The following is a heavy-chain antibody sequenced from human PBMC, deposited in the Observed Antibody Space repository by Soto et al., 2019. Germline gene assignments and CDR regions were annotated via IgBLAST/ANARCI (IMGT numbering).Heavy chain of an antibody. D-gene: IGHD6-13*01. Sequence: PEGTLRLSCAASGFTFSSYSMHWVRQAPGKGLEWVAVISYDGSNKYYADSVKGRFTISRDNSKNTLYLQMNSLRAEDTAVSYCAASIAAAGPLGYWGQGTLVNVSS. CDR2: ISYDGSNK. CDR1: GFTFSSYS. V-gene: IGHV3-30-3*01. J-gene: IGHJ4*02. CDR3: AASIAAAGPLGY.